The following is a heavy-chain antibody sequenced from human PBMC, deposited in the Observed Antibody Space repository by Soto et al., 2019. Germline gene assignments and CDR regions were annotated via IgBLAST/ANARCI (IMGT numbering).Heavy chain of an antibody. Sequence: QLQLQESGPGLVKPSETLSLTCSVSGDSINSDNYYWGWIRQPPGKGLEWMGSIYYRGNTYYNPSLKARVAISLDKSKGQFSLKLNSVTAADSAVYFCARLEALATISYYFDYWGQGTLVTVSS. J-gene: IGHJ4*02. CDR2: IYYRGNT. CDR3: ARLEALATISYYFDY. CDR1: GDSINSDNYY. D-gene: IGHD1-1*01. V-gene: IGHV4-39*01.